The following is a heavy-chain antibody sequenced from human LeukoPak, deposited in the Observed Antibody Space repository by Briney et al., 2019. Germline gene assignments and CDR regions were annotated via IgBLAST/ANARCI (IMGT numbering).Heavy chain of an antibody. J-gene: IGHJ4*02. V-gene: IGHV3-74*01. Sequence: GGSLRLSCAASGFTFSSYWMHWVRQAPGRGPVWVSRINSDGKSTDYADYVKGRFTISRDNAKNTLYLEMNNLRADDTAVYYCTRSRGSYFDSWGQGTLVSVSS. CDR1: GFTFSSYW. D-gene: IGHD3-16*01. CDR2: INSDGKST. CDR3: TRSRGSYFDS.